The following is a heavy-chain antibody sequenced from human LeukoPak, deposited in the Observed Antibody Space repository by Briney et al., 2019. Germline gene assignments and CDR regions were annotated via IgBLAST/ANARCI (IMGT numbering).Heavy chain of an antibody. J-gene: IGHJ5*02. CDR3: ARDLSIVVVPAAIHGWWFDP. Sequence: GGSLRLSCAASGFTFSSYGTHWVRQAPGKGLEWVAVIWYDGSNKYYADSVKGRFTISRDNSKNTLHLQMNSLRAEDTAVYYCARDLSIVVVPAAIHGWWFDPWGQGTLVTVSS. CDR2: IWYDGSNK. V-gene: IGHV3-33*01. D-gene: IGHD2-2*02. CDR1: GFTFSSYG.